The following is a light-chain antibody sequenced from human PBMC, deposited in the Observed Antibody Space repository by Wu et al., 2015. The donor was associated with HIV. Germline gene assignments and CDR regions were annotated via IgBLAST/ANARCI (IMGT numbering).Light chain of an antibody. CDR2: SAS. CDR3: QKYNSAPRT. V-gene: IGKV1-27*01. Sequence: GDRVTITCRASQTISYYLAWYQQKPGRVPELLIYSASTLRPGVPSRFSGTGYGTEFTLTISSLQPEDAATYFCQKYNSAPRTFGQ. J-gene: IGKJ1*01. CDR1: QTISYY.